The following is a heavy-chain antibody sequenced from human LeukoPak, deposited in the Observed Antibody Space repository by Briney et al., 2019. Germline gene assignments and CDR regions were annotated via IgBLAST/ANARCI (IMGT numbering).Heavy chain of an antibody. V-gene: IGHV1-8*03. CDR3: ARGKYYDFWSGSRESDY. D-gene: IGHD3-3*01. J-gene: IGHJ4*02. CDR2: MNPNSGNT. Sequence: GASVKVSCKASGYTFTSYDINWVRQATGQGLEWMGWMNPNSGNTGYAQKFQGRVTITRNTSISTAYMELSSLRSEDTAVYYCARGKYYDFWSGSRESDYWGQGTLVTVSS. CDR1: GYTFTSYD.